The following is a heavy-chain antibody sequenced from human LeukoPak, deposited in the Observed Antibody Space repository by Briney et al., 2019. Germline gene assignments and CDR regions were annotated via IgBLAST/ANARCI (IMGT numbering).Heavy chain of an antibody. CDR1: GFRFTTYW. CDR3: VRDLSPVSDRNVWYDALDI. Sequence: GGSLRLSCVASGFRFTTYWMTWVRQAPGKGLEWVANIAGDESQKKYMDSVKGRFTISRDNAKNSLYLQLNSLRAEDTAIYYCVRDLSPVSDRNVWYDALDIWGQGTMVTVSS. D-gene: IGHD1-1*01. V-gene: IGHV3-7*01. CDR2: IAGDESQK. J-gene: IGHJ3*02.